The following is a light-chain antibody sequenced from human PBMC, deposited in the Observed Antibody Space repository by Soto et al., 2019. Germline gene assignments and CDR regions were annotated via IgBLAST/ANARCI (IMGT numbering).Light chain of an antibody. Sequence: EIVLTQSPATLSLSPGERATLFCRASESISSSLAWYQHKSGQAPRLLIYDASNRATGIPARFSGGGSGTDFILTISSLEPEDFVVYYCQQRSNWPPTFGQGTKLEIK. CDR2: DAS. J-gene: IGKJ2*01. CDR3: QQRSNWPPT. V-gene: IGKV3-11*01. CDR1: ESISSS.